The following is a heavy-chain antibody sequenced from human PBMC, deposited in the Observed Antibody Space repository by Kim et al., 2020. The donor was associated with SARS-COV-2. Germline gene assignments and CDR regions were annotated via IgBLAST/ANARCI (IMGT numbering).Heavy chain of an antibody. D-gene: IGHD3-16*01. CDR3: AREWSFGVDTPFFDY. J-gene: IGHJ4*02. CDR1: GYSFMNYG. Sequence: ASVKVSCKAFGYSFMNYGITWVRQAPGQGLEWLGWIAANNGDTKYAQKVQGRITVTTDISTDTAYMELRSLRSDDTAVYYCAREWSFGVDTPFFDYWGQG. V-gene: IGHV1-18*01. CDR2: IAANNGDT.